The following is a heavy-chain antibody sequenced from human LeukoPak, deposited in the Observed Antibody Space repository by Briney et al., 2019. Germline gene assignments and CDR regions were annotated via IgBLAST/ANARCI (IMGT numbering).Heavy chain of an antibody. CDR1: GGSFSSYY. V-gene: IGHV4-34*01. CDR2: INHSGST. D-gene: IGHD2-2*01. Sequence: KPSETLSLTCAVYGGSFSSYYWSWIRQPPGKVLEWIGEINHSGSTNYNPSLKSRVTMSVDTSKNHFSLKLSSVTAADTAVYYCARQSCSSTSCWFDPWGQGTLVTVSS. J-gene: IGHJ5*02. CDR3: ARQSCSSTSCWFDP.